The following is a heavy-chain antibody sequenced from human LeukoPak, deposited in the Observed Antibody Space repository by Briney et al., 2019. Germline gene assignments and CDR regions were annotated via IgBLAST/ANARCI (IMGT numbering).Heavy chain of an antibody. CDR1: GFTSSEAW. D-gene: IGHD5-18*01. Sequence: GGSLRLSCAVSGFTSSEAWMHWVRQAPGKGLEWVSAISGGGDNTYYADSVKGRFTISRDNSKNTLYVQMTSLRAEDTAVYYCAREDTAMVLSLDYWGQGTLVTVSS. CDR3: AREDTAMVLSLDY. V-gene: IGHV3-23*01. J-gene: IGHJ4*02. CDR2: ISGGGDNT.